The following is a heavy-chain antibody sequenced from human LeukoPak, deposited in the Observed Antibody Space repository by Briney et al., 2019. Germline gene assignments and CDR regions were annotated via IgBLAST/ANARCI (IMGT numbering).Heavy chain of an antibody. V-gene: IGHV3-66*01. J-gene: IGHJ3*02. D-gene: IGHD1-1*01. CDR3: AHERTDAVVI. Sequence: GGSLRLSCAAPGFTVSNKYMRCVRQAPGKGLEWVSVIYSGGSTYYADSVKGRFTISRDNSKNTLYLQMNSLRAEDTAVYYCAHERTDAVVIWGAGTMVTVSS. CDR2: IYSGGST. CDR1: GFTVSNKY.